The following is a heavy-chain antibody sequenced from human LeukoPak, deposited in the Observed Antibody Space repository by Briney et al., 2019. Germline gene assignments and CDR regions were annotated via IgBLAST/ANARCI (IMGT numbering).Heavy chain of an antibody. CDR2: ISWNSGSI. V-gene: IGHV3-9*01. J-gene: IGHJ6*02. CDR3: AKDTHSLDSSGWYGYFAAYYYGMDV. D-gene: IGHD6-19*01. CDR1: GFTFDDYA. Sequence: PGGSLRLSCAASGFTFDDYAMHWVRQAPGKGLEWVSGISWNSGSIGYADSVKGRFTISRDNAKNSLYLQMNSLRAEDTALYYCAKDTHSLDSSGWYGYFAAYYYGMDVWGQGTTVTVSS.